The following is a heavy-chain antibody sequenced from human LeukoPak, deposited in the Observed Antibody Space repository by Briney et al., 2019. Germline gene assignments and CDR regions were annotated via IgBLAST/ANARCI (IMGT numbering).Heavy chain of an antibody. CDR2: IYYSGRT. J-gene: IGHJ6*02. V-gene: IGHV4-59*01. Sequence: SETLSLTCTVSGGSISNYYWSWIRQPPGKGLEWIGYIYYSGRTKYNPSLRSRVNISVDTSKKQFLLSLTSVTDADTAVYYCARVVGAAAWDYYYGMDVWGQGTTVTVSS. D-gene: IGHD2-15*01. CDR3: ARVVGAAAWDYYYGMDV. CDR1: GGSISNYY.